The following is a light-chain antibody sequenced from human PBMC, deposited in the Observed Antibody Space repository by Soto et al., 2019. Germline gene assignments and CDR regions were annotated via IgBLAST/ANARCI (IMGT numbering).Light chain of an antibody. CDR1: SSNIESNT. Sequence: QSVLTQPPSASGTPGQRVTIACSGGSSNIESNTVNWYQQVPGTAPKLLVYSNNQRPSGVPDRFSSSQAGTSASLAISGLQSEDEADYYCATWDDSLNGWVIGGGTKLTVL. CDR2: SNN. CDR3: ATWDDSLNGWV. V-gene: IGLV1-44*01. J-gene: IGLJ2*01.